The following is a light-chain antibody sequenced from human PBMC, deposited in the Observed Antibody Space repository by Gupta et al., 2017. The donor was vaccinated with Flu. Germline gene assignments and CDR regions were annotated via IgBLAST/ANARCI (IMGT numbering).Light chain of an antibody. CDR1: GSSNY. CDR2: QVM. J-gene: IGLJ3*02. Sequence: PGNTITISCSGIGSSNYVSWYQQHPGKAPRLMLCQVMYRPSGMSDRFSGSKSNDTASLTLSGLRADDEGDYYCDSYPSRYDWVFGGGTTVTVL. V-gene: IGLV2-14*01. CDR3: DSYPSRYDWV.